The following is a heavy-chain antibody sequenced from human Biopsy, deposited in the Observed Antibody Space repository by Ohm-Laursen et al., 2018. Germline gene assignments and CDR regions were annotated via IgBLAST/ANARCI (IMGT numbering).Heavy chain of an antibody. Sequence: SSVTASCKVSGDRFSNYPISWVRQAPGQGLEWMGGIIPIFNTPKYAQRFPGRVTINADRSTTTAYMELSSLRSEDTAVYYCARDTELLSIGLDYNFGMVVWGQGTTVTVSS. D-gene: IGHD1-14*01. CDR3: ARDTELLSIGLDYNFGMVV. V-gene: IGHV1-69*06. CDR2: IIPIFNTP. J-gene: IGHJ6*02. CDR1: GDRFSNYP.